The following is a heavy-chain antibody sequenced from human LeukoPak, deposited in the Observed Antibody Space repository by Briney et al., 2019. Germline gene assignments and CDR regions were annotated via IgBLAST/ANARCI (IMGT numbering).Heavy chain of an antibody. V-gene: IGHV1-2*02. CDR2: INPNSGGT. J-gene: IGHJ4*02. CDR1: GYTFTGYY. D-gene: IGHD2-15*01. Sequence: ASVKVSCKASGYTFTGYYMHWVRQAPGQGLEWMGWINPNSGGTNYAQKFQGSVTMTRDTSISTAYMELSRLRSDDTAVYYCARVQRSSVVVAAPLYYWGQGTLVTVSS. CDR3: ARVQRSSVVVAAPLYY.